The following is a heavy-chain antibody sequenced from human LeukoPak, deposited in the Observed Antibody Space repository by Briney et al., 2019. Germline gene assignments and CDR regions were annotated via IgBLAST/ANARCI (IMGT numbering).Heavy chain of an antibody. CDR2: IYYSGST. Sequence: PSETLSLTCTVSGGSISSYYWSWIRQPPGKGLEWIGYIYYSGSTNYNPSLKSRVTISVDTSKNQFSLKLSSVTAADTAVYYCARQGPMVRGVIKFDDAFDIWGQGTMVTVSS. D-gene: IGHD3-10*01. V-gene: IGHV4-59*08. CDR1: GGSISSYY. J-gene: IGHJ3*02. CDR3: ARQGPMVRGVIKFDDAFDI.